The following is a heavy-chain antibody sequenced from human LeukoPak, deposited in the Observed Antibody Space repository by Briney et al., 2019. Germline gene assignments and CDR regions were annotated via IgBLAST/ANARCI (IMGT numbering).Heavy chain of an antibody. CDR2: ISGSSSCI. CDR3: ARYLYDNRDFDI. V-gene: IGHV3-21*01. Sequence: GGSLRLSCAASGFTFSSYNMNWVRQAPGKGLEWVSCISGSSSCIYYADSVKGRFTISRDNAKNSLYLQMNSLRAEDTAVYYCARYLYDNRDFDIWGQGTMVTVSS. CDR1: GFTFSSYN. D-gene: IGHD1-14*01. J-gene: IGHJ3*02.